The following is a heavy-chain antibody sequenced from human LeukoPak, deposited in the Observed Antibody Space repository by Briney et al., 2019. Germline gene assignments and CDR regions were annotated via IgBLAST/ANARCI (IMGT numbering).Heavy chain of an antibody. D-gene: IGHD1-26*01. Sequence: GGSLRLSCAASGFTFGNYWMHWVRQVPGKGLVWVSRIDTDGSITNYADSARSRFTISRDNARNNLYLQMNSLRAEDTAVYYCVRDRGGRYGYWGQGPLVTVSS. CDR1: GFTFGNYW. J-gene: IGHJ4*02. V-gene: IGHV3-74*01. CDR2: IDTDGSIT. CDR3: VRDRGGRYGY.